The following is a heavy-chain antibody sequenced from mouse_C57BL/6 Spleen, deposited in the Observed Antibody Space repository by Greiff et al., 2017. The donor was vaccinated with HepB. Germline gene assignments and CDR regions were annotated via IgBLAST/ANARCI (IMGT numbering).Heavy chain of an antibody. CDR1: GYTFTSYW. Sequence: QVQLQQPGAELVMPGASVKLSCKASGYTFTSYWMHWVKQRPGQGLEWIGEIDPSDSYTNYNQKFKGKSTLTVDKSSSTAYMQLSSLTSEDSAVYYCALGYGYEGYYAMDYWGQGTSVTVSS. D-gene: IGHD2-2*01. CDR3: ALGYGYEGYYAMDY. CDR2: IDPSDSYT. J-gene: IGHJ4*01. V-gene: IGHV1-69*01.